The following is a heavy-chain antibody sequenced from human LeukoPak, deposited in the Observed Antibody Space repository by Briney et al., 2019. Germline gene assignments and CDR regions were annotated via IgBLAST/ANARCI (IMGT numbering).Heavy chain of an antibody. CDR2: FDPEDGET. CDR1: GYTLTELS. Sequence: ASVKVSYKVSGYTLTELSMHWLRQAPGTRREWMGGFDPEDGETIYAQKFQGRVTMTEDTSTVTAYMELSSLRSEDTAVYYCATGSVGTVVTAFDYWGQGTLVTVSS. J-gene: IGHJ4*02. D-gene: IGHD4-23*01. V-gene: IGHV1-24*01. CDR3: ATGSVGTVVTAFDY.